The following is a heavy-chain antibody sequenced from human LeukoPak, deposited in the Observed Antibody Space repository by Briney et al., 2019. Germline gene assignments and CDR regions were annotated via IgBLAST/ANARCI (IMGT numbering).Heavy chain of an antibody. J-gene: IGHJ4*02. Sequence: GGSLRLSCAASGFTFSSYAMSWVRQAPGKGLEWVSAISGRGVSTSYADSVRGRFTISRDNSKNTLYLQMNSLRAEDTAVYYCAKAASGNWNDVSDYWGQGTLVTVSS. CDR1: GFTFSSYA. V-gene: IGHV3-23*01. D-gene: IGHD1-20*01. CDR2: ISGRGVST. CDR3: AKAASGNWNDVSDY.